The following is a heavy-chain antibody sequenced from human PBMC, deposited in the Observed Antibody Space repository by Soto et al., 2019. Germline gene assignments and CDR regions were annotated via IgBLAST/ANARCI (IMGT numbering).Heavy chain of an antibody. D-gene: IGHD3-3*01. Sequence: ASVKVSCKASGYTFTGYYMHWVRQAPGQGLEWMGWVNPNSGGTNYAQKFQGRVTMTRDTSISTAYMELSRLRSDDTAVYYCARDLFSYYDFWSGTGINFDYWGQGTLVTVSS. J-gene: IGHJ4*02. V-gene: IGHV1-2*02. CDR1: GYTFTGYY. CDR3: ARDLFSYYDFWSGTGINFDY. CDR2: VNPNSGGT.